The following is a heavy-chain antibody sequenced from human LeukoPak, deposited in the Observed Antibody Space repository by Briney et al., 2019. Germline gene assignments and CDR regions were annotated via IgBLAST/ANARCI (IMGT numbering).Heavy chain of an antibody. D-gene: IGHD3/OR15-3a*01. V-gene: IGHV3-11*01. CDR1: GFTFSDYY. CDR3: ARVDAEEEYYYYYYMDV. Sequence: GGSLRLSCAASGFTFSDYYMSWIRQAPGKGLEWVSYISSSGSTIYYADSVKGRFTISRDNAKNSLYLQMNSLRAEDTAVYYCARVDAEEEYYYYYYMDVWGKGTTVTISS. CDR2: ISSSGSTI. J-gene: IGHJ6*03.